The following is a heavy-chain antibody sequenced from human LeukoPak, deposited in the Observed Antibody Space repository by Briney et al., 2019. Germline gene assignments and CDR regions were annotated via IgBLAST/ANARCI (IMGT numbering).Heavy chain of an antibody. CDR3: ARAQQWLVFDY. CDR2: IRGSGGST. Sequence: PGGSLRLSCAASGFTFISYAMSWVRQAPGKGLEWVSSIRGSGGSTYYADSVKGRFTISRDNSKNTLYLQMNSLRAEDTAVYYCARAQQWLVFDYWGQGTLVTVSS. D-gene: IGHD6-19*01. J-gene: IGHJ4*02. CDR1: GFTFISYA. V-gene: IGHV3-23*01.